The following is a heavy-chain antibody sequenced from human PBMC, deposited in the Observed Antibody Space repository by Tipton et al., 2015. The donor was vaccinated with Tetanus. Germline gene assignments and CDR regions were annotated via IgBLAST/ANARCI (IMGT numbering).Heavy chain of an antibody. D-gene: IGHD2/OR15-2a*01. CDR3: ARSVEYGFDS. V-gene: IGHV3-11*01. J-gene: IGHJ4*02. Sequence: SLRLSCAASGFALGDYYMSWIRQAPGKGLEWISYSSSRGTTTYYTDSVRGRFTISRDNAKNSLYLLLNSLRADDTAVYYCARSVEYGFDSWGQGTPVTVSS. CDR1: GFALGDYY. CDR2: SSSRGTTT.